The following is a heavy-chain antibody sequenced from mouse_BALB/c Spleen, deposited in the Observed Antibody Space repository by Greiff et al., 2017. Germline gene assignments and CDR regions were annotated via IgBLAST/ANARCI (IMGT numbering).Heavy chain of an antibody. V-gene: IGHV1-66*01. Sequence: QVQLKQSGPELVKPGASVKISCKASGYSFTSYYIHWVKQRPGQGLEWIGWIFPGSGNTKYNEKFKGKATLTADTSSSTAYMQLSSLTSEDSAVYFCARPQYGNYGDYFDYWGQGTTLTVSS. CDR2: IFPGSGNT. J-gene: IGHJ2*01. D-gene: IGHD2-10*02. CDR3: ARPQYGNYGDYFDY. CDR1: GYSFTSYY.